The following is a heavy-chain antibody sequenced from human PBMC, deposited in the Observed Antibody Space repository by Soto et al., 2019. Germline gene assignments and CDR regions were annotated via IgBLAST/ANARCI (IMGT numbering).Heavy chain of an antibody. Sequence: SKTLSLTCVISGDSLSNNSVAWNWIRQSPSRGLEWLGRTYYRSRWYSHYAESVKSRISFTPDTSKNHFSLHLKSVNSDDSAVYYCGRDLGNVATSADWGQGTMGTVSA. D-gene: IGHD5-12*01. CDR2: TYYRSRWYS. CDR1: GDSLSNNSVA. CDR3: GRDLGNVATSAD. J-gene: IGHJ4*02. V-gene: IGHV6-1*01.